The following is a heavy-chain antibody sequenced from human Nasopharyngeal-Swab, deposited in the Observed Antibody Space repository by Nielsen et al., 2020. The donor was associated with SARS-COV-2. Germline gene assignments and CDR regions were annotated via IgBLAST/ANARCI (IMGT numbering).Heavy chain of an antibody. CDR2: IYYSGST. J-gene: IGHJ6*02. V-gene: IGHV4-39*07. CDR3: ARRILYDGMDV. D-gene: IGHD2-15*01. Sequence: WIRQPPGKGLEWIGSIYYSGSTYYNPSLKSRVTMSVDTSKNQFSLKLSSVTAADTAVYYCARRILYDGMDVWGQGTTVTVSS.